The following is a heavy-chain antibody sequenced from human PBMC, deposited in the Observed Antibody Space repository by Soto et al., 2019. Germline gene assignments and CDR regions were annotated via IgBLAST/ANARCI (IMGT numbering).Heavy chain of an antibody. Sequence: EVQLIESGGGWVQPGTSLRVSCAASGFTFHEYAMHWVRQAPGKGLEWVSGISSDGDTIAYADSVQGRFTVFRDNAKYSLYLQMNSLRAEDTALYYCTKGGYALIYDFGMDVWGQGPTVTVSS. CDR1: GFTFHEYA. D-gene: IGHD3-3*01. CDR3: TKGGYALIYDFGMDV. V-gene: IGHV3-9*01. J-gene: IGHJ6*02. CDR2: ISSDGDTI.